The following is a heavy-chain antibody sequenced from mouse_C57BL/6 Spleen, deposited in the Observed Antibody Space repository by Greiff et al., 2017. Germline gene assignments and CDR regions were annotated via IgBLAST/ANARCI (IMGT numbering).Heavy chain of an antibody. CDR1: GFSFNTYA. CDR2: IRSKSNNYAT. D-gene: IGHD3-3*01. CDR3: VRGGWDYFDY. Sequence: EVKVVESGGGLVQPKGSLKLSCAASGFSFNTYAMNWVRPAPGKGLEWVARIRSKSNNYATYYADSVKDRFTISRDDSESMLYLQMNNLKTEDTAMYYCVRGGWDYFDYWGQGTTLTVSS. V-gene: IGHV10-1*01. J-gene: IGHJ2*01.